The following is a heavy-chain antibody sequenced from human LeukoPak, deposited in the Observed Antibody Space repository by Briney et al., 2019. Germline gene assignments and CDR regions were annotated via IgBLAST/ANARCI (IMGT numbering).Heavy chain of an antibody. CDR1: GFTFSSYA. Sequence: PGGSLRLSCAASGFTFSSYAMHWVRQAPGKGLEWVAVIWYDGSNKYYADSVKGRFTISRDNSKNTLYLQMNSLRAEDTAVYYCARGYYDSSGYYPDAFDIWGQGTMVTVSS. J-gene: IGHJ3*02. CDR3: ARGYYDSSGYYPDAFDI. CDR2: IWYDGSNK. V-gene: IGHV3-33*08. D-gene: IGHD3-22*01.